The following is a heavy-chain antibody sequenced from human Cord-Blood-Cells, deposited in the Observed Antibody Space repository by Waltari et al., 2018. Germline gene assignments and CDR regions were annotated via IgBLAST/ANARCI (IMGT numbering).Heavy chain of an antibody. V-gene: IGHV4-39*01. CDR3: ARAYSSSYYFDY. CDR2: IYYSGST. Sequence: QLQLQESGPGLVKPSETLSLTCTVSGGSISSSSYYWGWIRQPPGKGLEWIGGIYYSGSTYYHPSLKSRVTISVDTSKNQFSLKLSSVTAADTAVYYCARAYSSSYYFDYWGQGTLVTVSS. CDR1: GGSISSSSYY. J-gene: IGHJ4*02. D-gene: IGHD6-6*01.